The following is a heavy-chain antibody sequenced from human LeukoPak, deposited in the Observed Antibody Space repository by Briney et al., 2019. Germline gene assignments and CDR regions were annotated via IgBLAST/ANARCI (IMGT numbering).Heavy chain of an antibody. J-gene: IGHJ4*02. CDR3: ARDLRAAAGTWLDY. CDR2: IYTGGNT. D-gene: IGHD6-13*01. CDR1: GITVSSNS. V-gene: IGHV3-53*01. Sequence: QSGGSLRLSCATSGITVSSNSMSWVRQAPGKGLEWVSVIYTGGNTYHADSVKGRFTISRDNSKNTLYLQMDSLRAEDTAVYYCARDLRAAAGTWLDYWGQGTLVTVSS.